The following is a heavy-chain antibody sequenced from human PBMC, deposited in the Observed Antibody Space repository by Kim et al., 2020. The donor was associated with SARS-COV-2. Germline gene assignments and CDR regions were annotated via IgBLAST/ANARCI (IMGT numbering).Heavy chain of an antibody. D-gene: IGHD2-15*01. Sequence: SETLSLTCTVSGGSISSSSYYWGWIRQPPGKGLEWIGSIYCSGSTYYNPSLKSRVTISVDTSKNQFSLKLSPVTAADTAVYYCAGESGGNSGVDYWGHG. CDR1: GGSISSSSYY. CDR3: AGESGGNSGVDY. V-gene: IGHV4-39*02. CDR2: IYCSGST. J-gene: IGHJ4*01.